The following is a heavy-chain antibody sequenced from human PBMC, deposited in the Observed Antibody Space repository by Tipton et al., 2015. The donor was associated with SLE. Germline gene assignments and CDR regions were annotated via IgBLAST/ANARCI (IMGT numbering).Heavy chain of an antibody. V-gene: IGHV4-4*08. CDR2: IHYSGIT. CDR1: GGSISSYY. J-gene: IGHJ4*02. CDR3: AGDSRSTWYYY. Sequence: TLSLTCTVSGGSISSYYWSWIRQPPGKGLEWIGYIHYSGITNYNPSLKSRATMSIDTSKRQFSLKLSSVTAADTAVYYCAGDSRSTWYYYWGQGTLVTVSS. D-gene: IGHD6-13*01.